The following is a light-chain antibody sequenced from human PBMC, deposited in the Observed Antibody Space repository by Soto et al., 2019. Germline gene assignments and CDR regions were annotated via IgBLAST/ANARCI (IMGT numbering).Light chain of an antibody. Sequence: EIVLTQSPGTLSLSPGERATLSCRASQRVSSIYLAWYQQKPGQAPRLLIYGASSRATGIPDRFSGSGSGIDFTLTISRLEPEDFAVYYCQQYGSSLVFTFGPGTKVDI. CDR1: QRVSSIY. J-gene: IGKJ3*01. V-gene: IGKV3-20*01. CDR2: GAS. CDR3: QQYGSSLVFT.